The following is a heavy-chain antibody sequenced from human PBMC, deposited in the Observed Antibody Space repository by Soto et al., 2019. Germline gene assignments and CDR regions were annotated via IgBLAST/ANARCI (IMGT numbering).Heavy chain of an antibody. CDR2: ISYSGST. Sequence: TLPHTSTVSGGTRLSGVYCWSWVRKHPGKGLEWIGYISYSGSTYYNPSLKSRVIISVGTSENHFSLKLSSVTAADTAVYYCARLGISATGEDHSAMDVWAKGTTVPVSS. V-gene: IGHV4-31*03. D-gene: IGHD6-13*01. CDR1: GGTRLSGVYC. J-gene: IGHJ6*04. CDR3: ARLGISATGEDHSAMDV.